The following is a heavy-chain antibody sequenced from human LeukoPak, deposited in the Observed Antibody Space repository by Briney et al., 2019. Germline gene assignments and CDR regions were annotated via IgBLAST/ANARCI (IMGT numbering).Heavy chain of an antibody. CDR1: GYSISSGYF. V-gene: IGHV4-38-2*02. CDR2: IYHSGTT. D-gene: IGHD6-13*01. Sequence: SETLSLTCTVSGYSISSGYFWGWIRQPPGKGLEWIGSIYHSGTTYCNPSLKSRVTISVDTSKNQFSLKLTSVTAADTAVYYCARGYSSSWYFNWFDPWGQGTLVTVSS. J-gene: IGHJ5*02. CDR3: ARGYSSSWYFNWFDP.